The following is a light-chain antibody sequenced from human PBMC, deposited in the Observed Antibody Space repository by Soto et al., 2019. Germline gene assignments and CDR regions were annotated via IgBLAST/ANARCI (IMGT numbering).Light chain of an antibody. CDR1: QSVTSSY. V-gene: IGKV3-20*01. J-gene: IGKJ1*01. CDR2: GAS. CDR3: QQYGSSRQT. Sequence: ETLLPQSPATLSLSPGERATLSCRASQSVTSSYLAWYQQKPGQAPRLLIYGASSRATGIPDRFTGSGSGTDFTLTISRLEPEDFAVYYCQQYGSSRQTFGQGTKVDIK.